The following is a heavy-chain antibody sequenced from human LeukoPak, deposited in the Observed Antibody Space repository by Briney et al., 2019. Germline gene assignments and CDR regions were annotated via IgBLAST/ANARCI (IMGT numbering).Heavy chain of an antibody. V-gene: IGHV3-33*01. CDR3: ARELGYYDSSGS. D-gene: IGHD3-22*01. J-gene: IGHJ4*02. Sequence: GGSLRLSCAASGFTFSSYGMHWVRQAPGKGLEWVAVIWYDGSNKYYADSVKGRSTISRDNSKNTLYLQMNSLRAEDTAVYYCARELGYYDSSGSWGQGTLVTVSS. CDR2: IWYDGSNK. CDR1: GFTFSSYG.